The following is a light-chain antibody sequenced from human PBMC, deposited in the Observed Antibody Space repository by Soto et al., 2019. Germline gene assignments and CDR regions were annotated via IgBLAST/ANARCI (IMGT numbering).Light chain of an antibody. CDR2: DVT. CDR1: ISDVGLYNY. V-gene: IGLV2-11*01. CDR3: CSSSGSYTYV. J-gene: IGLJ1*01. Sequence: LTQPRSVSGSPGQSVTISCTGTISDVGLYNYVSWYHQHPGKAPKLLIYDVTKRPSGVPDRFSGSKSGNTASLTISGLQVEDEGDYYCCSSSGSYTYVFRTGTKVTVL.